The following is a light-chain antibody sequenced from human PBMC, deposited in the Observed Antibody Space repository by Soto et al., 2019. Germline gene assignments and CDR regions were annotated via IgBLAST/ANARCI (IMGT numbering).Light chain of an antibody. CDR2: EVS. CDR3: SSYTSSSTWL. CDR1: SSDVGAYNY. Sequence: QSVLTQPAYVSGSPGQSITISCTGTSSDVGAYNYVSWYQQHPGKAPKLMIYEVSNRPSGVSNRFSGSKSANTASLTISGIQAGDEADYYCSSYTSSSTWLFGGGTKVTVL. J-gene: IGLJ3*02. V-gene: IGLV2-14*03.